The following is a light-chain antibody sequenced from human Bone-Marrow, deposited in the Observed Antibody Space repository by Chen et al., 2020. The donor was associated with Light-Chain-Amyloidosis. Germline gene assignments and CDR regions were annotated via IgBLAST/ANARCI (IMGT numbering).Light chain of an antibody. CDR1: QSIVNF. CDR3: QQTFSTTRT. Sequence: DIQMTQSPSSLSASVGDRVTITCRASQSIVNFLNWYQQKPGKPPTLFIYTASNLQSGVPSRFSGSGSGTDFTLTISSLHPDDCATYYCQQTFSTTRTFGQGTKLEI. CDR2: TAS. V-gene: IGKV1-39*01. J-gene: IGKJ2*01.